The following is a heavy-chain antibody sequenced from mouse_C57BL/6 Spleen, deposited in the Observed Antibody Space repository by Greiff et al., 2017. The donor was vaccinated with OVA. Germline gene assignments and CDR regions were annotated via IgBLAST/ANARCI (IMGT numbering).Heavy chain of an antibody. J-gene: IGHJ3*01. Sequence: QVQLKQPGAELVRPGTSVTLSCKASGYTFTSYWMHWVKQRPGQGLEWIGVIDPSDSYTNYNQKFKGKATLTVDTSSSTAYMQLSSLTSEDSAVYYCARDYGSSYYWGKGTLVTVSA. CDR1: GYTFTSYW. V-gene: IGHV1-59*01. D-gene: IGHD1-1*01. CDR3: ARDYGSSYY. CDR2: IDPSDSYT.